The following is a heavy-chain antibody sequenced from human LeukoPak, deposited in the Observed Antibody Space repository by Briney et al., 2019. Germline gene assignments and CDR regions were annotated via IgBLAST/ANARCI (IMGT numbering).Heavy chain of an antibody. CDR2: IKEDGSWK. CDR3: ARDRGWYHADS. D-gene: IGHD6-19*01. V-gene: IGHV3-7*01. J-gene: IGHJ4*02. CDR1: GFTFSSSW. Sequence: PGGSLRLSCAASGFTFSSSWMGWARQAPGKGLEWVANIKEDGSWKHYAVSVQGRFTISRDNAKNSLYLQMNSLRAEDMAVYYCARDRGWYHADSWGQGTLVTVSS.